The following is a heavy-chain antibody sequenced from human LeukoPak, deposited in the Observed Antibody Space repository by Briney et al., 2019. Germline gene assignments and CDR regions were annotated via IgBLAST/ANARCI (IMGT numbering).Heavy chain of an antibody. CDR3: ARDYASGSWYSDY. J-gene: IGHJ4*02. CDR2: ISGYNGNT. V-gene: IGHV1-18*01. D-gene: IGHD3-10*01. Sequence: ASVKVSCKASGYTFTKYDFSWVRRAPGQGLEWMGWISGYNGNTNYAQKLQGRVTMTMDTSTSTAYMELRSLRSDDTAVYYCARDYASGSWYSDYWGQGTLVTVSS. CDR1: GYTFTKYD.